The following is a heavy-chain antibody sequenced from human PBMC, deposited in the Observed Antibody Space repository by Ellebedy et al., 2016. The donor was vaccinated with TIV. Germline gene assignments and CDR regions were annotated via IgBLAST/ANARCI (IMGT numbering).Heavy chain of an antibody. V-gene: IGHV5-51*01. Sequence: GESLKISCKGSGYSFTNYWIGWVRQMPGKGLEWMVMIYPGDSDTRYSPSFQGQVTVSADKSISTAYLQWSSLKASDTAMYYCARVRFDYGGNELDYWGQGTLVTVSS. CDR1: GYSFTNYW. J-gene: IGHJ4*02. CDR3: ARVRFDYGGNELDY. CDR2: IYPGDSDT. D-gene: IGHD4-23*01.